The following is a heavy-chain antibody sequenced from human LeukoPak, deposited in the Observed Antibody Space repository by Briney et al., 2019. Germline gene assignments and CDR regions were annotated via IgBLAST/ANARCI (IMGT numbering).Heavy chain of an antibody. CDR3: ARQLEAADYYYYMDV. V-gene: IGHV1-2*02. CDR1: GYTFTGYY. Sequence: ASVKVSCKASGYTFTGYYIHWVRQAPGQGLEWMGWIHPGSGGTKYAQNFQDRVTMTRDTSISTAYMELSSLRSDDTAVYYCARQLEAADYYYYMDVWGKGTTVTVSS. J-gene: IGHJ6*03. CDR2: IHPGSGGT. D-gene: IGHD1-1*01.